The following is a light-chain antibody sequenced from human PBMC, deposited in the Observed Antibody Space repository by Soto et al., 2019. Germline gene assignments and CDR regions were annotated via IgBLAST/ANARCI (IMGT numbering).Light chain of an antibody. CDR2: DVS. V-gene: IGLV2-14*01. CDR3: CSYTRSGTLI. J-gene: IGLJ1*01. CDR1: SSDIGGYKY. Sequence: QSVLTQPASVSGSPGQSITISCTGTSSDIGGYKYVSWYQQHPGKVPKLMIYDVSNRPSGVSYRFSATKSGNTASLTISGLQAEDEADYYCCSYTRSGTLIFGTGTKVTVL.